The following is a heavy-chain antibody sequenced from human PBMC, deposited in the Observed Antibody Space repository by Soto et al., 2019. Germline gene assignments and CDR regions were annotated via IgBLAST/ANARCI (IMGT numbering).Heavy chain of an antibody. CDR2: ISYDGSNK. Sequence: QVQLVESGGGVVQPGRSLRLSCAASGFTFSSYGMHWVRQAPGKGLEWVAVISYDGSNKYYADSVKGRFTISRDNSKNTLYLQMNSLRAEDTAVYYCATRGGGKDPAEMIHSWYAFEIWGQGTMVTVSS. V-gene: IGHV3-30*03. D-gene: IGHD3-16*01. CDR1: GFTFSSYG. J-gene: IGHJ3*02. CDR3: ATRGGGKDPAEMIHSWYAFEI.